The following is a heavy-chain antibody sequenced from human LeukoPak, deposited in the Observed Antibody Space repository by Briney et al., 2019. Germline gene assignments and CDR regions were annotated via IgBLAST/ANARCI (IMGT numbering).Heavy chain of an antibody. J-gene: IGHJ3*02. D-gene: IGHD1-26*01. Sequence: PGRSLRLSCAASGFTFSSYAMHWVRQAPGKGLEWVAVISYDGSNKYYADSVKGRFTISRDNSKNTLYLQMNSLRAEDTAVYYCARVEPSSGSYILLYDAFDIWGQGTMVTVSS. CDR1: GFTFSSYA. V-gene: IGHV3-30-3*01. CDR2: ISYDGSNK. CDR3: ARVEPSSGSYILLYDAFDI.